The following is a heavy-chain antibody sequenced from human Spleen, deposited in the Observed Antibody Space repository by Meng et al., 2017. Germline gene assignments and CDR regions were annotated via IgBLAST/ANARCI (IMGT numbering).Heavy chain of an antibody. CDR1: GGPVSSGSDY. Sequence: QVQLRVSGTGLVGPSETLSLTCPVSGGPVSSGSDYWSWIRQPPGKGLEWIGYIFYSGRPNYSPSLKSRVTISIDTSKNQFSLRLSSVTPADTAMYYCASGSGSGWYYFDNWGQGSLVTVSS. J-gene: IGHJ4*01. CDR3: ASGSGSGWYYFDN. V-gene: IGHV4-61*01. D-gene: IGHD6-19*01. CDR2: IFYSGRP.